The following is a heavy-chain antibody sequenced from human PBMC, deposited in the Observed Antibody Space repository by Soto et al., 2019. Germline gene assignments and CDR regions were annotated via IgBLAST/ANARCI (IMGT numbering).Heavy chain of an antibody. Sequence: QVQLVESGGGVVQPGRSLRLSCAASAFPFSTYGMHWVRQAPGKGLEWVAVIWYDGSNGFCADSVKGRFTISRDNSKNTLYLQMNSLRDEDTAIYYCAREHGRTWYGPIDYWGQGTLVTVSS. CDR3: AREHGRTWYGPIDY. D-gene: IGHD6-13*01. CDR1: AFPFSTYG. J-gene: IGHJ4*02. CDR2: IWYDGSNG. V-gene: IGHV3-33*01.